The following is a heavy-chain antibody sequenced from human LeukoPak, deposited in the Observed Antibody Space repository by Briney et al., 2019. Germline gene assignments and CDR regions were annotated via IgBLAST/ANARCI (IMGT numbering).Heavy chain of an antibody. V-gene: IGHV3-74*01. CDR3: ASSSGGFNWFDP. CDR2: INSDGSST. CDR1: GLTFSRYW. D-gene: IGHD6-19*01. J-gene: IGHJ5*02. Sequence: GGSLRLSCAASGLTFSRYWMHWVRQAPGKGLVWVSRINSDGSSTNYADSVKGRFTISRDNAKNTLYLLMNSLRVEDTAVYYCASSSGGFNWFDPWGQGTLVTASS.